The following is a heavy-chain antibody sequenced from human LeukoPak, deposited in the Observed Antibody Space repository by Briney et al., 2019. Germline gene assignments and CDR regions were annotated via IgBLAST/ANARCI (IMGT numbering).Heavy chain of an antibody. D-gene: IGHD3-22*01. V-gene: IGHV1-18*01. CDR1: GYTFTSYG. Sequence: ASVKVSCKASGYTFTSYGISWVRQAPGQGLEWMGWISAYNGNTNYAQKFQGRVTITADESTSTAYMELSSLRSEDTAVYYCAREDTTNDSSGYYSYWGQGTLVTVSS. CDR3: AREDTTNDSSGYYSY. J-gene: IGHJ4*02. CDR2: ISAYNGNT.